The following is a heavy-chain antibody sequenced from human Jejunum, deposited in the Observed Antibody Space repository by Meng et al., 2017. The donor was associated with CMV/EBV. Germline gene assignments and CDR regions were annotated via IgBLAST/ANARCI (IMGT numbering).Heavy chain of an antibody. J-gene: IGHJ4*02. V-gene: IGHV3-30*02. CDR1: GFTFRTYG. Sequence: QVHLVESGXXXXQXGXSLTLSCSASGFTFRTYGMQWVRQAPGKGLEWVAFIRYDGDNKYYADSVKGRFTISRDNFNNMLYLQMNSLRTEDTAVYYCTKDQVLLWGQGTLVTVSS. CDR3: TKDQVLL. CDR2: IRYDGDNK. D-gene: IGHD3-10*01.